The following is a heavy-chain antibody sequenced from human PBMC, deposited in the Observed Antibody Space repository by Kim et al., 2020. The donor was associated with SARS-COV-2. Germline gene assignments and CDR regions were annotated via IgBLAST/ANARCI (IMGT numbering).Heavy chain of an antibody. Sequence: SGSTYYTPSLKSRVTISVDTSKNQFSLKLSSVTAADTAVYYCATDDYPNYWGQGTLVTVSS. V-gene: IGHV4-39*07. D-gene: IGHD4-17*01. J-gene: IGHJ4*02. CDR2: SGST. CDR3: ATDDYPNY.